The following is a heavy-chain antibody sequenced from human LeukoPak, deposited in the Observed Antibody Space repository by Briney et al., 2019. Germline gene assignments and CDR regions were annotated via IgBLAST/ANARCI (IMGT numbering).Heavy chain of an antibody. D-gene: IGHD2-2*01. CDR1: GYTFTGYY. V-gene: IGHV1-2*02. CDR2: INPNSGGT. CDR3: ARDVVPAATRYYYGMDV. Sequence: ASVKVSCKASGYTFTGYYMHWVRQAPGQGLEWVGWINPNSGGTNYAQKFQGRVTMTRDTSISTAYMELSRLRSDDTAVYYCARDVVPAATRYYYGMDVWGQGTTVTVSS. J-gene: IGHJ6*02.